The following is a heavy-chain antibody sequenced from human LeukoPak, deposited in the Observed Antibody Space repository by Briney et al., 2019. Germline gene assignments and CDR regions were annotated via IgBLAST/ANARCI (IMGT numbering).Heavy chain of an antibody. V-gene: IGHV1-18*01. CDR2: ISAYNGKT. Sequence: ASVKVSRKASGYTLTSYGISWVRQPPGQGREWMGWISAYNGKTYYAKKLQGKVTMTTDTSTSTADMELRDLRADDRALYYCARVAAAGPIWFGPLGQGTLVTVSS. J-gene: IGHJ5*02. CDR1: GYTLTSYG. CDR3: ARVAAAGPIWFGP. D-gene: IGHD6-13*01.